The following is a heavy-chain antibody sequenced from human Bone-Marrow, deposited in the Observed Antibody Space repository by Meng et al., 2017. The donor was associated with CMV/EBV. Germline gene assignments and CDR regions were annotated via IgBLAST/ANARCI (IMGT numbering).Heavy chain of an antibody. CDR3: AKELGYCSSTSCYWEYYYYYYGMDV. CDR2: INWNGGST. CDR1: GFTFDDYG. V-gene: IGHV3-20*04. D-gene: IGHD2-2*01. J-gene: IGHJ6*02. Sequence: SCAASGFTFDDYGMSWVRQAPGKGLEWVSGINWNGGSTGYADSVKGRFTISRDNSKNTLYLQMNSLRAEDTAVYYCAKELGYCSSTSCYWEYYYYYYGMDVWGQGTTVTVSS.